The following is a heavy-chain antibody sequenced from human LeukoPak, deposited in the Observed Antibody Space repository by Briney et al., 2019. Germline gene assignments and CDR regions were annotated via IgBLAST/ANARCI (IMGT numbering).Heavy chain of an antibody. J-gene: IGHJ4*02. Sequence: PSETLSLTCTVSGGSISSYYWSWIRQPPGKGLEWIGYIYYSGSTNYNPSLKSRVTISVDTSKNQFSLKLSSVTAADTAVYYCARGGIRGALFDYSGQGTLVTVSS. D-gene: IGHD6-13*01. CDR3: ARGGIRGALFDY. V-gene: IGHV4-59*08. CDR1: GGSISSYY. CDR2: IYYSGST.